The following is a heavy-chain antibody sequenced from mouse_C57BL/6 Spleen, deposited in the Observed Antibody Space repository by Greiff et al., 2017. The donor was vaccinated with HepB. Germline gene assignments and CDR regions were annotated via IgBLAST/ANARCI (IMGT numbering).Heavy chain of an antibody. V-gene: IGHV1-61*01. CDR3: ARGGNYGENFDY. CDR1: GYTFTSYW. Sequence: QVQLQQPGAELVRPGSSVKLSCKASGYTFTSYWMDWVKQRPGQGLEWIGNIYPSDSETHYNQKFKDKATLTVDKSSSTAYMQLSSLTSEDSAVYYCARGGNYGENFDYWGQGTTLTVSS. CDR2: IYPSDSET. J-gene: IGHJ2*01. D-gene: IGHD2-1*01.